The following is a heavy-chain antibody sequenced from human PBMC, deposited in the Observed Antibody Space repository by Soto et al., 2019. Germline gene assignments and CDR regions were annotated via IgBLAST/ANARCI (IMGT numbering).Heavy chain of an antibody. CDR1: GFIFTDWF. D-gene: IGHD2-21*01. J-gene: IGHJ5*02. CDR3: AKEGAIPGEVDA. Sequence: HLAQSGPEVKRPGASVKLSCKASGFIFTDWFMHWVRQAPGQGPEWMGIINTSGGNSIYSQKFQERVTKTRDTSTSTLYLELTSLTAADTAVYYCAKEGAIPGEVDAWGQGTLVTVSS. V-gene: IGHV1-46*01. CDR2: INTSGGNS.